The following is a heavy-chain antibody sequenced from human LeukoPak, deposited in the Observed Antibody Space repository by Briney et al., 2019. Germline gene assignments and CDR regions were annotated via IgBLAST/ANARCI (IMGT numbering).Heavy chain of an antibody. J-gene: IGHJ4*02. CDR2: ISSSSSYI. V-gene: IGHV3-21*01. Sequence: PSETLSLTCTVSGYSISSGYYWGWVRQPPGKGLEWVSSISSSSSYIYYADSVKGRFTISRDNAKNSLYLQMNSLRAEDTAVYYCARAYNWNDGLYPDYWGQGTLVTVSS. CDR1: GYSISSGYY. D-gene: IGHD1-1*01. CDR3: ARAYNWNDGLYPDY.